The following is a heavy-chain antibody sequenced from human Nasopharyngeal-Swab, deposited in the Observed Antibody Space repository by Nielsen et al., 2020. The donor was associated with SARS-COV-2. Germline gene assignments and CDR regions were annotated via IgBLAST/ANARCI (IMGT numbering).Heavy chain of an antibody. V-gene: IGHV3-30*03. Sequence: GGSLRLSCAASGFSFSSFDIHWVRQAPGKGLEWVALISYDVSNEYYADSVKGRFTISRDNSKNTLYLQMNRLRAEDTAVYYCARGSTMNGYYGMDVWGQGTTVTVSS. D-gene: IGHD3-22*01. CDR1: GFSFSSFD. CDR2: ISYDVSNE. J-gene: IGHJ6*02. CDR3: ARGSTMNGYYGMDV.